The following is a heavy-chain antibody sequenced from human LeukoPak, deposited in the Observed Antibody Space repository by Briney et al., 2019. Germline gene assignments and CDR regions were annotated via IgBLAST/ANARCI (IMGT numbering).Heavy chain of an antibody. V-gene: IGHV1-2*02. D-gene: IGHD4-11*01. CDR2: INPNSGGT. CDR1: GYTFTGYY. CDR3: AKSHDYGNYIFEF. Sequence: GASVKVSCKASGYTFTGYYMHWVRQAPGQGLEWMGWINPNSGGTNYAQKFQGRVTMTRDTSISTAYMELSRLRSDDTAVYYCAKSHDYGNYIFEFWGQGTLVTVSS. J-gene: IGHJ4*02.